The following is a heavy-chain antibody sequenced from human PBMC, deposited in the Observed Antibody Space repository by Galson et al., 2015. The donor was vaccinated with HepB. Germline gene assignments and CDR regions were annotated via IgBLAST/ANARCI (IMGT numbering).Heavy chain of an antibody. V-gene: IGHV3-30-3*01. Sequence: SLRLSCATSGFIFSNYAMHWVRQAPGKGLEWVAGITYDGSNKYYADSVKGRFTASRDNSKNTLSLEMNSLRAEETAVYYCTSGKPPSIMRNSMGDIDSWGQG. J-gene: IGHJ4*02. D-gene: IGHD2/OR15-2a*01. CDR3: TSGKPPSIMRNSMGDIDS. CDR1: GFIFSNYA. CDR2: ITYDGSNK.